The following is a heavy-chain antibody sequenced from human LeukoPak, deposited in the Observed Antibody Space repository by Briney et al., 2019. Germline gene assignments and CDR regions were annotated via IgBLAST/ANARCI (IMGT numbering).Heavy chain of an antibody. CDR3: ARSPHIWFAERGWFDP. Sequence: SETLSLTCAVSGVSISNSNWWTWVRQSPGKGLEWIGEIYHSGSTNYNPSLKNRVIISVDKSKNHFSLKLSSVTAADTAVYFCARSPHIWFAERGWFDPWGQGTLVTVSS. D-gene: IGHD3-10*01. CDR1: GVSISNSNW. CDR2: IYHSGST. V-gene: IGHV4-4*02. J-gene: IGHJ5*02.